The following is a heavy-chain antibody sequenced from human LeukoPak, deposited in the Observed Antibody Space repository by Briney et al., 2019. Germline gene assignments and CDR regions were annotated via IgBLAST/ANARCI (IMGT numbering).Heavy chain of an antibody. Sequence: GRSLRLSCAASGFTFDDYAMHWVRQAPGKGLEWVSGISWNSGSIVYADSVKGRFTISRGNAKNSLYLQMNSLRAEDMALYYCARGDRFRYSYADYWGQGTLVTVSS. V-gene: IGHV3-9*03. D-gene: IGHD5-18*01. CDR2: ISWNSGSI. CDR1: GFTFDDYA. J-gene: IGHJ4*02. CDR3: ARGDRFRYSYADY.